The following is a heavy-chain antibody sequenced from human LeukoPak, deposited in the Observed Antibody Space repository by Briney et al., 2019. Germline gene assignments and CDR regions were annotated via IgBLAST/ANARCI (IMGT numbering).Heavy chain of an antibody. J-gene: IGHJ2*01. CDR1: GGTFSSYA. Sequence: SVKVSCKASGGTFSSYAISRVRQAPGQGLEWMGRIIPIFGTANYAQKFQGRVTITTDESTSTAYMELSSLRSEDTAVYYCARDSVVTHWYFDLWGRGTLVTVSS. CDR2: IIPIFGTA. D-gene: IGHD3-22*01. CDR3: ARDSVVTHWYFDL. V-gene: IGHV1-69*05.